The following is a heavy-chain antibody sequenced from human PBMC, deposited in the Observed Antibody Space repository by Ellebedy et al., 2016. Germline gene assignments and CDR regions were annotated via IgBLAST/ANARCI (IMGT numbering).Heavy chain of an antibody. V-gene: IGHV1-69*04. J-gene: IGHJ4*02. CDR2: IIPILGIA. CDR3: ARETAGGRSSGWSY. Sequence: ASVKVSCKASGGTFSSYAISWVRQAPGQGLEWMGRIIPILGIANYAQKFQGRVTITADKSTSTAYMELSSLRSEDTAVYYCARETAGGRSSGWSYWGQGTLVTVSS. CDR1: GGTFSSYA. D-gene: IGHD6-19*01.